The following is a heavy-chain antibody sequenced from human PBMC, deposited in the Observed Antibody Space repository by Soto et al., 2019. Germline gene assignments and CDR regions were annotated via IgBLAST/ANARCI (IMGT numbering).Heavy chain of an antibody. D-gene: IGHD3-16*01. CDR2: ISPSGDTT. V-gene: IGHV3-23*01. J-gene: IGHJ4*02. CDR1: VCTFTACY. Sequence: GGSXRLSCSTSVCTFTACYLTLVRQAPGKGLDWVSGISPSGDTTYYADSVKGRFTISRDNSKTVLYLQMNSLRAEDTAVYYCAFKGNDNTFYWGQGTLVTVYS. CDR3: AFKGNDNTFY.